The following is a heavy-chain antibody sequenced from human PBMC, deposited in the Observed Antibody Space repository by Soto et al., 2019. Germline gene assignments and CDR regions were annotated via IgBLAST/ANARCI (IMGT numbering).Heavy chain of an antibody. J-gene: IGHJ4*02. CDR1: GFTFSSYA. CDR3: ARDPKYRVVAATHSHFDY. V-gene: IGHV3-30-3*01. Sequence: PGGSLRLCCAASGFTFSSYAMHWVRQAPGKGLEWVAVISYDGSNKYYADSVKGRFTISRDNSKNTLYLQMNSLRAEDTAVYYCARDPKYRVVAATHSHFDYWGQGTLVTVSS. D-gene: IGHD2-15*01. CDR2: ISYDGSNK.